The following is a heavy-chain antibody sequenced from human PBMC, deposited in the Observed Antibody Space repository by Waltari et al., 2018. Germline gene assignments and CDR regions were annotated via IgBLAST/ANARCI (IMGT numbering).Heavy chain of an antibody. CDR2: INHSGST. CDR1: GGSFSGYY. D-gene: IGHD2-8*01. J-gene: IGHJ6*02. CDR3: AGGTGRGVYYYYYYGMDV. Sequence: QVQLQQWGAGLLKPSETLSLTCAVYGGSFSGYYWSWIRQPPGKGLEWIGEINHSGSTNYNPSLKSRGTISVDTSKNQFSLKLSSVTAADSAVYYCAGGTGRGVYYYYYYGMDVWGQGTTVTVSS. V-gene: IGHV4-34*01.